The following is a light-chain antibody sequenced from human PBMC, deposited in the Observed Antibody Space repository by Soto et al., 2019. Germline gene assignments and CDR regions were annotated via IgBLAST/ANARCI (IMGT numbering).Light chain of an antibody. CDR2: QDN. Sequence: SYELTQPPSVSVSPGQTASITCSGHKLGDKYACWYQQKPGQSPVLVIYQDNKRPSGIPERFSGSNSGNTATLTISGTQAMDEADYYCQAWDSGTVVFGGGTKLTVL. CDR1: KLGDKY. CDR3: QAWDSGTVV. V-gene: IGLV3-1*01. J-gene: IGLJ2*01.